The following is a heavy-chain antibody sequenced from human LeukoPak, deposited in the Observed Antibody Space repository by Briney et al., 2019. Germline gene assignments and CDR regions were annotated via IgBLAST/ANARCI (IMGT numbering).Heavy chain of an antibody. CDR2: ISAYNGNT. CDR1: GYTFTSYG. D-gene: IGHD3-22*01. CDR3: ARAYYYDSSGWSFDY. Sequence: ASVKVSCKASGYTFTSYGISWVRQAPGQGLEWMGWISAYNGNTNYAQKLQGRVTMTTDTSTSTAYMELRSLRSDDTAAYYCARAYYYDSSGWSFDYWGQGTLVTVSS. J-gene: IGHJ4*02. V-gene: IGHV1-18*01.